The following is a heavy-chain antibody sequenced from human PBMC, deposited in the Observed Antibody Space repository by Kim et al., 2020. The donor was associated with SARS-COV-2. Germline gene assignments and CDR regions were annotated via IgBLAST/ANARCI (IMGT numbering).Heavy chain of an antibody. CDR2: ISYDGSNK. J-gene: IGHJ6*02. V-gene: IGHV3-30*04. CDR3: ARDHGVAGTGSYYGMDV. CDR1: GFTFSSYA. D-gene: IGHD6-19*01. Sequence: GGSLRLSCAASGFTFSSYAMHWVRQAPGKGLEWVAVISYDGSNKYYADSVKGRFTISRDNSKNTLYLQMNSLRAEDTAVYYCARDHGVAGTGSYYGMDVWGQGTTVTVSS.